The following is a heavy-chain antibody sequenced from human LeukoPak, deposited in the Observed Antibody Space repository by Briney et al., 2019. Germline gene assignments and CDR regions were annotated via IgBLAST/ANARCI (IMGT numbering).Heavy chain of an antibody. Sequence: PGRSLRLSCAASGFTFNTYGMHWVRQAPGKGLVWVAGISSDGSSKDYADSVKGRFTISRDNSKNTMFLQMNSLRAEDTADYYCAKSACCTSTSCHFSGYAQRPLESWGQGILVTVSS. D-gene: IGHD2-2*01. CDR3: AKSACCTSTSCHFSGYAQRPLES. V-gene: IGHV3-30*18. CDR1: GFTFNTYG. CDR2: ISSDGSSK. J-gene: IGHJ4*02.